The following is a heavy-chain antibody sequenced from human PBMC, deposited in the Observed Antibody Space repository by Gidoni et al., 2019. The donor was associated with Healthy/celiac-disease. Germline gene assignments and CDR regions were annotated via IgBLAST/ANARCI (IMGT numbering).Heavy chain of an antibody. D-gene: IGHD3-10*01. CDR3: AKEEGGSGSYWGYYYYGMDV. V-gene: IGHV3-30*18. Sequence: QVQLVESGGGVVQPGRSLRLPCAASGFTFSSYGLHWVRQAPGKGLEWVAVISYDGSNKYYADSVKGRFTISRDNSKNTLYLQMNSLRAEDTAVYYCAKEEGGSGSYWGYYYYGMDVWGQGTTVTVSS. CDR2: ISYDGSNK. J-gene: IGHJ6*02. CDR1: GFTFSSYG.